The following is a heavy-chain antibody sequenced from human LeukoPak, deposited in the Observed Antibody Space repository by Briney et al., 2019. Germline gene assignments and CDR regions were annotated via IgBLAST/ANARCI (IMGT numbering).Heavy chain of an antibody. J-gene: IGHJ4*02. CDR2: INSDGNII. V-gene: IGHV3-74*01. CDR3: VAGMGNY. D-gene: IGHD1-26*01. CDR1: GFTFRTYW. Sequence: GGSLRLSCAASGFTFRTYWMHWVRQVPGKGPVWVSRINSDGNIITYADSVKGRFTISRDNTRNMVYLQMNSLTAEDSAVYYCVAGMGNYWGQGTLVSV.